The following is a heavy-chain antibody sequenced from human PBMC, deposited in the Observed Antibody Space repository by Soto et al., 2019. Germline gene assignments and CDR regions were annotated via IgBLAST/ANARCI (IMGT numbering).Heavy chain of an antibody. D-gene: IGHD5-18*01. V-gene: IGHV4-4*02. CDR1: GGSISSSNW. CDR2: IYHSGST. J-gene: IGHJ3*02. CDR3: AREVDSYGRPRLDAFDI. Sequence: QVQLQESGPGLVKPSGTLSLTCAVSGGSISSSNWWSWVRQPPGKGLERIGEIYHSGSTNYNPSPNSRGTTAVHKSKNQFALKRSSVTAADTAVYYCAREVDSYGRPRLDAFDIWGQGTMVTVSS.